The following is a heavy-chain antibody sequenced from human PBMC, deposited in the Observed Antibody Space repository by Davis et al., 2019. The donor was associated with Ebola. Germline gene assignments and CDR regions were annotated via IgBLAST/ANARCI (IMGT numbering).Heavy chain of an antibody. CDR1: GSSISSGGYY. CDR2: IYYSGST. Sequence: MPSETLSLTCTVSGSSISSGGYYWSWIRQHPGKGLVWTGYIYYSGSTYYNPSLKSRVTISVDTSKNQFSLRLSSVTAADTAVYYCASVQYDSSGYYWGYFNYWGQGTLVTVSS. J-gene: IGHJ4*02. D-gene: IGHD3-22*01. CDR3: ASVQYDSSGYYWGYFNY. V-gene: IGHV4-31*03.